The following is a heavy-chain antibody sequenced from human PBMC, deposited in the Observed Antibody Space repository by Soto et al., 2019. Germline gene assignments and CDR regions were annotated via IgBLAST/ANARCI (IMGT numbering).Heavy chain of an antibody. J-gene: IGHJ6*02. Sequence: PSETLSLTCTVSGGSVSSGSYHWSWIRQPPGKGLEWIGYIDYSGSTKYNPPLESRVTVSVDRSKNQLSLKVTAVTVADTAVYYCARAPYVLRHLDWFLYGLDVWGQGTTVTVSS. CDR2: IDYSGST. CDR1: GGSVSSGSYH. V-gene: IGHV4-61*01. CDR3: ARAPYVLRHLDWFLYGLDV. D-gene: IGHD3-9*01.